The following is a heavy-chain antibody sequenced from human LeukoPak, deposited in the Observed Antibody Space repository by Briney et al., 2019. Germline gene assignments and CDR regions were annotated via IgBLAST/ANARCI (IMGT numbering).Heavy chain of an antibody. Sequence: SETLSLTCTVSGGSISSGSYYWGWIRQPAGKGLEWIVRIYTSGSTNYNPSLKSRVTISVDTSKNQFSLKLSSVPAADTAVYYCARDRSLKSDSSLYNWFDPWGQGTLVTVSS. V-gene: IGHV4-61*02. CDR3: ARDRSLKSDSSLYNWFDP. CDR2: IYTSGST. D-gene: IGHD6-19*01. CDR1: GGSISSGSYY. J-gene: IGHJ5*02.